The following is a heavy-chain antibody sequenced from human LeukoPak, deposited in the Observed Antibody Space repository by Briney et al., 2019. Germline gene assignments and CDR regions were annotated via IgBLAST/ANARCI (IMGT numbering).Heavy chain of an antibody. V-gene: IGHV3-23*01. Sequence: PGRSLRLSCAASGFTFSSYAMSWFRQAPGKGLEWVSAISGSGGSTYYADSVKGRFTVSRDNSKNTLYLQMNSLRAEDTAVYYCAKDRDLRQGYYFDHWGQGTLVTVSS. CDR3: AKDRDLRQGYYFDH. CDR1: GFTFSSYA. J-gene: IGHJ4*02. CDR2: ISGSGGST.